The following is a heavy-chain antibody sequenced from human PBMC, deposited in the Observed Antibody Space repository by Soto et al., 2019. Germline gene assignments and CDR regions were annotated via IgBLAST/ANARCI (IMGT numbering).Heavy chain of an antibody. D-gene: IGHD2-2*01. CDR1: GYDFTAYD. Sequence: ASVKVSCQASGYDFTAYDINWVRQASGQGLEWMGWMNPINGATGSARRFQGRVSMTRNTATATAYLELTSLRSDDSAVYFCGRGPSPRAPAGGTPYYYAMDVWGQGTTVTSP. V-gene: IGHV1-8*02. CDR3: GRGPSPRAPAGGTPYYYAMDV. CDR2: MNPINGAT. J-gene: IGHJ6*02.